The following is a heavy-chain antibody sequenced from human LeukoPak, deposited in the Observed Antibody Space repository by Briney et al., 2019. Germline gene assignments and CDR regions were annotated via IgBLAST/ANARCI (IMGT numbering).Heavy chain of an antibody. J-gene: IGHJ4*02. CDR3: AKDAGGDGYNLNYFDY. D-gene: IGHD5-24*01. Sequence: GRSLRLSCAASGFTFSSYGMHWVRQAPGKGLEWVAVISYDGSNKYYADSVKGRFTISRDNSKNTLYLQMNSLRAEDTAVYYCAKDAGGDGYNLNYFDYWGQGTLVTVSS. V-gene: IGHV3-30*18. CDR1: GFTFSSYG. CDR2: ISYDGSNK.